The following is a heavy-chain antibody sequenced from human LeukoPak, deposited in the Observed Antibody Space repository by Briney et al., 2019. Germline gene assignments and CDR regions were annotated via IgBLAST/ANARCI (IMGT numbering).Heavy chain of an antibody. CDR3: AKDIYPGIFDP. D-gene: IGHD2-2*02. V-gene: IGHV3-21*01. Sequence: PGGSLRLSCAASGFTFSSYGMHWVRQAPGKGLEWVSSITSSSTYIYYADSVKGRFTMSRDNAKNSVYLEMNSLRAEDTAVYYCAKDIYPGIFDPWGQGTLVTVSS. CDR1: GFTFSSYG. J-gene: IGHJ5*02. CDR2: ITSSSTYI.